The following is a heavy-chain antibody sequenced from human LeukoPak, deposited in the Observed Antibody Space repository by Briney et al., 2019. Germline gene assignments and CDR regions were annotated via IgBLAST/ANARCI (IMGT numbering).Heavy chain of an antibody. CDR3: AKDRRITIFGVVRDAFDI. J-gene: IGHJ3*02. Sequence: PGGSLRLSCAASGFTFSSYAMSWVRQAPGKGLEWVSAISGSGGSTYYADSVKGRFTISRDNSKNTLYLQMNSIRAEDTAVYYCAKDRRITIFGVVRDAFDIWGQGTMVTVSS. V-gene: IGHV3-23*01. CDR2: ISGSGGST. CDR1: GFTFSSYA. D-gene: IGHD3-3*01.